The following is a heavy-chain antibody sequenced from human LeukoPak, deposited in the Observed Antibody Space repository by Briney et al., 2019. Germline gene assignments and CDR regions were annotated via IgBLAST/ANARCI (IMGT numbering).Heavy chain of an antibody. CDR2: IIPIFGTA. Sequence: ASVKVSCKASGGTFSSYAISWVRQAPGQGLEWMGGIIPIFGTANYAQKFQGRVTITADESTSTAYMELSSLRSKDTAVYYCARDNDSSGYYTSFGYWGQGTLVTVSS. CDR3: ARDNDSSGYYTSFGY. V-gene: IGHV1-69*01. D-gene: IGHD3-22*01. CDR1: GGTFSSYA. J-gene: IGHJ4*02.